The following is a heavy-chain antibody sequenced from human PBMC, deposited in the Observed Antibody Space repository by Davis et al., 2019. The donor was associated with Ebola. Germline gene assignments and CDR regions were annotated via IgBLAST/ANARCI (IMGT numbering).Heavy chain of an antibody. Sequence: SLKISCAASGFNFDDYGMHWVRQAPGKGLEWVSGISWISGNIGYANSVKGRFTISRDNAKNSLYLQMNSLRAEDTALYYCAKDISSGSYYYYYGMDVWGQGTTVTVSS. V-gene: IGHV3-9*01. D-gene: IGHD6-19*01. J-gene: IGHJ6*02. CDR2: ISWISGNI. CDR1: GFNFDDYG. CDR3: AKDISSGSYYYYYGMDV.